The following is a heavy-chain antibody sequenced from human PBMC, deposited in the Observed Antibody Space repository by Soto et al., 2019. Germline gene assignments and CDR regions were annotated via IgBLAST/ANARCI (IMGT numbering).Heavy chain of an antibody. D-gene: IGHD6-13*01. CDR3: ARDNSSSWYGQTNWFDP. CDR2: ISYDGSNG. Sequence: GGSLRLSCATSGFTFSSFGMHWVRQALGKGLEWVAVISYDGSNGYYADSVKGRFSISRDNSKNTLYLQLNSLRPEDTAVYYCARDNSSSWYGQTNWFDPWGQGTLVTVAS. J-gene: IGHJ5*02. CDR1: GFTFSSFG. V-gene: IGHV3-30*03.